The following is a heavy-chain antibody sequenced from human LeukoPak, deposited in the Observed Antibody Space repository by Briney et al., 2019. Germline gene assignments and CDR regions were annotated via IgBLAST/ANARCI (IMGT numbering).Heavy chain of an antibody. CDR2: INHSGST. J-gene: IGHJ4*02. CDR3: ARADYGLKYYFDY. V-gene: IGHV4-34*01. D-gene: IGHD4-17*01. CDR1: GGSSSGYY. Sequence: SETLSLTCAVYGGSSSGYYWSWIRQPPGKGLEWIGEINHSGSTNYNPSLKSRVTISVDTSKNQFSLKLSSVTAADTAVYYCARADYGLKYYFDYWGQGTLVTVSS.